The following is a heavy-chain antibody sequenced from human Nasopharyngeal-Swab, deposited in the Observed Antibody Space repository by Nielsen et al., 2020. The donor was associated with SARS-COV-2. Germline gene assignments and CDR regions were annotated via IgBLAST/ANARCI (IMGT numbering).Heavy chain of an antibody. CDR2: ISYDGSNK. J-gene: IGHJ5*02. CDR3: ARDWAHYYGSGALLLWWFDP. V-gene: IGHV3-30-3*01. D-gene: IGHD3-10*01. CDR1: GFTLSSYA. Sequence: GESLKISCAASGFTLSSYAMHWVRQAPGKGLEWVAVISYDGSNKYYADSVKGRFTISRDNSKNTLYLQMNSLRAEDTAVYYCARDWAHYYGSGALLLWWFDPWGQGTLVTVSS.